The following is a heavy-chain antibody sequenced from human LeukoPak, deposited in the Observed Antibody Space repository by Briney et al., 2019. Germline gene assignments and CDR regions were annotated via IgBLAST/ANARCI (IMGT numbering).Heavy chain of an antibody. Sequence: GASVKVSCKASGYTFTSYGISWVRQAPGQGLEWMGWISAYNGNTNYAQKLQGRVTMTTDTSTSTAYMELSSLRADDTAVYYCARGWLAASTALTPYNYWGQGTLVTVSS. CDR3: ARGWLAASTALTPYNY. CDR1: GYTFTSYG. J-gene: IGHJ4*02. D-gene: IGHD4-23*01. V-gene: IGHV1-18*01. CDR2: ISAYNGNT.